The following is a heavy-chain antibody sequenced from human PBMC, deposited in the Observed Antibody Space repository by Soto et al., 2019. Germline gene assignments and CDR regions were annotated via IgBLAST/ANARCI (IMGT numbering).Heavy chain of an antibody. J-gene: IGHJ4*02. CDR2: IYHSGGT. D-gene: IGHD3-22*01. CDR1: GDSISSGGYS. Sequence: QLQLQESGSGLVKPSQTLSLTCDVSGDSISSGGYSWNWIRQPPGKGLEWIGYIYHSGGTDYNPSLRSRVTITVDSSNNKFSLELNSVTAAVTAVYYCARDSRSGYYLEYWGQGTLVTVSS. CDR3: ARDSRSGYYLEY. V-gene: IGHV4-30-2*01.